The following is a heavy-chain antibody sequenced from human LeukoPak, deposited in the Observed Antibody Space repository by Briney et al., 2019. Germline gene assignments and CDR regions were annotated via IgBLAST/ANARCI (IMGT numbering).Heavy chain of an antibody. Sequence: SQTLSLTCAISGDSVSSNGASWNWIRQSPLRGLEWLGRTYYRSQQWHSDYAPSVKGRITLNPDTSKNQFSLQPNSMTPEDTTVYYCGRETDFGVVTNWGQGTLVTVSS. V-gene: IGHV6-1*01. CDR3: GRETDFGVVTN. D-gene: IGHD3-3*01. J-gene: IGHJ4*02. CDR1: GDSVSSNGAS. CDR2: TYYRSQQWHS.